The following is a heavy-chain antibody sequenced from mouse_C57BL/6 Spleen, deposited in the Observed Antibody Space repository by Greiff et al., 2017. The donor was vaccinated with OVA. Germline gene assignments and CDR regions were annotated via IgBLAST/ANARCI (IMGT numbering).Heavy chain of an antibody. D-gene: IGHD4-1*01. J-gene: IGHJ4*01. V-gene: IGHV3-6*01. CDR3: ARGLGYAKDY. Sequence: EVKLVESGPGLVKPSPSLSLTCSVTGYSITSGYYWNWIRQPAGNKLEWMGNISYDGSNNYNPSLKNRISITRDTSQNQLFLKLNSVTTEDTATYYRARGLGYAKDYWGQGTSVTVSS. CDR2: ISYDGSN. CDR1: GYSITSGYY.